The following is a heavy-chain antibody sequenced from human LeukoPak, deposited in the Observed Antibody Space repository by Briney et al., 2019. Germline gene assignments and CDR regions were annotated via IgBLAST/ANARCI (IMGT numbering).Heavy chain of an antibody. CDR1: GFTFDDYA. J-gene: IGHJ6*02. V-gene: IGHV3-9*01. D-gene: IGHD5-24*01. CDR3: AKDWGPRRDGYTDGMDV. Sequence: GGSLRLSCAASGFTFDDYAMHWVRQAPGKGLEWVSGISWNSGSIGYADSVKGRFTISRDNAKNSLYLQMNSLRAEDTALYYCAKDWGPRRDGYTDGMDVWGQGTTVTVSS. CDR2: ISWNSGSI.